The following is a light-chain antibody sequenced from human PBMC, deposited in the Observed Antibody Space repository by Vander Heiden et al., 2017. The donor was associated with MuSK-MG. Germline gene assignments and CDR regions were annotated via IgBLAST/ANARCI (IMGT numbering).Light chain of an antibody. Sequence: DIQMTQSPSSLSASVGDRVTITCRASQGISNSLAWYQQKPGKAPKLLLYAASTLESGVPSRFSGRGSGADYTLTISSLQPEDFATYYCQQYDSTPPYTFGQGTKLEIE. CDR1: QGISNS. J-gene: IGKJ2*01. V-gene: IGKV1-NL1*01. CDR2: AAS. CDR3: QQYDSTPPYT.